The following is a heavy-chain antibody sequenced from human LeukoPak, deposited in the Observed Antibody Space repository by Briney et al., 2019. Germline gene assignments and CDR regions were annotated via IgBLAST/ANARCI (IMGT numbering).Heavy chain of an antibody. Sequence: GGSLTLSCAPSGFTVSSNYMSWVRQSTGKGLEWVSVIDSGGSTYYGDSVKGRFTISRDNSKNTLYLQMNSLRAEDTAVYYCARATRYSSSYYPFDYWGQGTLVTVSS. CDR2: IDSGGST. CDR1: GFTVSSNY. D-gene: IGHD6-6*01. J-gene: IGHJ4*02. CDR3: ARATRYSSSYYPFDY. V-gene: IGHV3-53*01.